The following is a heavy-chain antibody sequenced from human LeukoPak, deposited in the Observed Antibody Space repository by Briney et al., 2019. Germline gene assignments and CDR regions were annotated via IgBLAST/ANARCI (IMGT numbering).Heavy chain of an antibody. CDR2: ISAYNGNT. D-gene: IGHD3-9*01. Sequence: GASVKVSCKASGYTFTSYGISWVRQAPGQGLEWMGWISAYNGNTNYAQKLQGRVTMTTDTSTSTAYMELRSLRSDDTAVYYCARGRYDILTNYANAGFDHWGQGILVTVSS. CDR1: GYTFTSYG. J-gene: IGHJ4*02. CDR3: ARGRYDILTNYANAGFDH. V-gene: IGHV1-18*01.